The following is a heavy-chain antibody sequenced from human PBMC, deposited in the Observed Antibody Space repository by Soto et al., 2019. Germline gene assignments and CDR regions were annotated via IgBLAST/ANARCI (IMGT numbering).Heavy chain of an antibody. CDR3: AREGQYSSSALDY. CDR2: ISYDGSNK. Sequence: GGSLRLSCAASGFTFSSYAMHWVRQAPGKGLEWVAVISYDGSNKYYADSVKGRFTISRDNSKNTLYLQMNSLRAEDTAVYYCAREGQYSSSALDYWGQGTLDTVSS. CDR1: GFTFSSYA. D-gene: IGHD6-6*01. J-gene: IGHJ4*02. V-gene: IGHV3-30-3*01.